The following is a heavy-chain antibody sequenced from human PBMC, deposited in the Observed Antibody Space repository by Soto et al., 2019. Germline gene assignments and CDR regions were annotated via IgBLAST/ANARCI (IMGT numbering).Heavy chain of an antibody. CDR1: CGAISSYY. Sequence: SETLSLTCTVSCGAISSYYWSWIRQPPGKGLEWIGYIYYSGSTNYNPSLKSRVTISVDTSKNQFSLKLSSVTAADTAVYYCARDGYGDYHFDYWGQGTLVTVS. CDR2: IYYSGST. CDR3: ARDGYGDYHFDY. J-gene: IGHJ4*02. D-gene: IGHD4-17*01. V-gene: IGHV4-59*01.